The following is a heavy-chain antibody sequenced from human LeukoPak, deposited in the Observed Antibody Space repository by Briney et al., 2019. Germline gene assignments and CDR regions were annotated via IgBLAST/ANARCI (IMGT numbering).Heavy chain of an antibody. CDR2: VNHSGST. CDR3: ARVPTTVVTGGYYYYHGMDV. V-gene: IGHV4-34*01. J-gene: IGHJ6*02. CDR1: VESFCGYY. Sequence: PSETPSLTCAVYVESFCGYYWSWIRKPPWKGLEWVGEVNHSGSTNYNPSLKSRVTISVDTSKNQFSLKLSSATAADTAVYYCARVPTTVVTGGYYYYHGMDVWGQGTTVTVSS. D-gene: IGHD4-23*01.